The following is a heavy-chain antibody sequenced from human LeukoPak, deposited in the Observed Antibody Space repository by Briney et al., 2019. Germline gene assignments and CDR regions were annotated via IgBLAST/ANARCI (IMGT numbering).Heavy chain of an antibody. V-gene: IGHV4-38-2*02. CDR1: GYSISSGYY. Sequence: SETLSLTCTVSGYSISSGYYWGWIRQPPGKGLEWIGSIYHSGSTYYNPSLKSRVTISVDTSKNQFSLKLSSVTAADTAVYYCARDLETGTDTAMVTSGGKNWFDPWGQGTLVTVSS. CDR3: ARDLETGTDTAMVTSGGKNWFDP. J-gene: IGHJ5*02. D-gene: IGHD5-18*01. CDR2: IYHSGST.